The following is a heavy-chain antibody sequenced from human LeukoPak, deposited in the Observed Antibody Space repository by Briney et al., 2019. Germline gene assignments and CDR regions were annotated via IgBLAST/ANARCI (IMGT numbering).Heavy chain of an antibody. CDR3: ARGFNGGSGSYRQSYYYYMDV. Sequence: GGSLRLSCVASGFTFDDYAMHWVRQAPGKGLEWVSSISSSSSYIYYADSVKGRFTISRDNAKNSLYLQMNSLRAEDTAVYYCARGFNGGSGSYRQSYYYYMDVWGKGTTVTVSS. J-gene: IGHJ6*03. V-gene: IGHV3-21*01. D-gene: IGHD3-10*01. CDR2: ISSSSSYI. CDR1: GFTFDDYA.